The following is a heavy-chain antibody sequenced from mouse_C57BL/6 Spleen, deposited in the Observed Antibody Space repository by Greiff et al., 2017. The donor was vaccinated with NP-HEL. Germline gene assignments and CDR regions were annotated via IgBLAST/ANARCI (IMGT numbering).Heavy chain of an antibody. Sequence: VKLMESGAELARPGASVKLSCKASGYTFTSYGISWVKQRTGQGLEWIGEIYPRSGNTYYNEKFKGKATLTADKSSSTAYMELRSLTSEDSAVYFCAIITTVVEDYWGQGTTLTVSS. V-gene: IGHV1-81*01. CDR2: IYPRSGNT. D-gene: IGHD1-1*01. J-gene: IGHJ2*01. CDR1: GYTFTSYG. CDR3: AIITTVVEDY.